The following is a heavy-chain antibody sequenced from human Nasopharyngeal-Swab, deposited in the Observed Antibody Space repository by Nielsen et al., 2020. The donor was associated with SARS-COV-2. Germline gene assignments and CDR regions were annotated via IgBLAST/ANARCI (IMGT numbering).Heavy chain of an antibody. J-gene: IGHJ4*02. CDR3: ARHLPVQQLVDY. D-gene: IGHD6-13*01. V-gene: IGHV5-10-1*01. CDR1: GYSFTSYW. CDR2: IDPSDSYT. Sequence: GESLKISCKGSGYSFTSYWISWVRQMPGTGLEWMGRIDPSDSYTNYSPSFQGHVTISADKSISTAYLQWSSLKASDTAMYYCARHLPVQQLVDYWGQGTLVTVSS.